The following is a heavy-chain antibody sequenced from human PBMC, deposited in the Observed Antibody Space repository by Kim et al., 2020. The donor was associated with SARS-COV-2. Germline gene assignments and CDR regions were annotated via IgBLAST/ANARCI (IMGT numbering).Heavy chain of an antibody. V-gene: IGHV6-1*01. D-gene: IGHD1-26*01. J-gene: IGHJ6*02. Sequence: YAGSVKSRITINPDTSKHQFSLQRNSVTPEDTAVYYCARAGSSPRYGMDVWGQGTTVTVSS. CDR3: ARAGSSPRYGMDV.